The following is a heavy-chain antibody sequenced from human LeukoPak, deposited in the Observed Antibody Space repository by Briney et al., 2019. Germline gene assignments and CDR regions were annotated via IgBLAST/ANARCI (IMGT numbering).Heavy chain of an antibody. V-gene: IGHV1-46*01. CDR1: GYTFTSYY. Sequence: GASVKVSCKASGYTFTSYYMHWVRQAPGQGLEWMGIINPSGGSTSYAQKFQGRVTMTRDTSTSTVYMELSSLRSEDTAVYYCARDYGYSSGWLGPGDYWGQGTLVTVSS. CDR3: ARDYGYSSGWLGPGDY. CDR2: INPSGGST. D-gene: IGHD6-19*01. J-gene: IGHJ4*02.